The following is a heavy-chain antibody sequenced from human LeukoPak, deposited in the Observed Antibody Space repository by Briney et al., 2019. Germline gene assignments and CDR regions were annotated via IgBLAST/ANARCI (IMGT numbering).Heavy chain of an antibody. V-gene: IGHV4-4*02. Sequence: PSETLSLTCAVSGGSISSSNWWSWVRQPPGKGLEWIGSMYYRGSTYHNPSLKSRVTISVDTSKNQFSLKLSSVTAADTAVYHCATTTIRLGYWGQGTLVTVSS. CDR2: MYYRGST. D-gene: IGHD1-26*01. CDR1: GGSISSSNW. CDR3: ATTTIRLGY. J-gene: IGHJ4*02.